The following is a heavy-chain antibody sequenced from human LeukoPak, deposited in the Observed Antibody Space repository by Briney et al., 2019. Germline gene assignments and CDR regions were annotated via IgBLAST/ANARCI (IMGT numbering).Heavy chain of an antibody. V-gene: IGHV1-18*01. Sequence: ASVKVSCKASGYTYTNYDISWVRQGPGKGLEWMGWISPYNGNTDSAQEFQGKITLTTDTSTSTAYMELRSLTSDDSAVYYCATGGGDWYSDLWGRGTLVTVSS. D-gene: IGHD3-10*01. CDR1: GYTYTNYD. J-gene: IGHJ2*01. CDR2: ISPYNGNT. CDR3: ATGGGDWYSDL.